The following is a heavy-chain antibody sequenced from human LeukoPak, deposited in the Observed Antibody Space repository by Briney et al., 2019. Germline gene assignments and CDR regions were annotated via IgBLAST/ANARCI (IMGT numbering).Heavy chain of an antibody. V-gene: IGHV4-31*03. CDR1: GGSISSGGYY. CDR2: IYYSGST. D-gene: IGHD5-12*01. J-gene: IGHJ5*02. Sequence: TSQTLSLTCTVSGGSISSGGYYWSWIRQHPGKGLEWIGYIYYSGSTYYNPTLKSRATISIDMSKNQLSLKLSSVTAADTAVYYCARGGSGYALNWFDPWGQGTLVTVSS. CDR3: ARGGSGYALNWFDP.